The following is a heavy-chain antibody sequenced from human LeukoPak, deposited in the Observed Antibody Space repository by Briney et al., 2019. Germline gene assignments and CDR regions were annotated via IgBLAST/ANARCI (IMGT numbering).Heavy chain of an antibody. CDR1: GGSVSSGSYY. Sequence: SETLSLTCTVSGGSVSSGSYYWSWIRQSPGKGLEWIGFIYYSGSTNYNPSLKSRVSISVDTSKNQFSLKLSSVTAADTAVYYCARAFSSSLFDYWGQGTLVTVTS. D-gene: IGHD6-19*01. J-gene: IGHJ4*02. CDR3: ARAFSSSLFDY. CDR2: IYYSGST. V-gene: IGHV4-61*01.